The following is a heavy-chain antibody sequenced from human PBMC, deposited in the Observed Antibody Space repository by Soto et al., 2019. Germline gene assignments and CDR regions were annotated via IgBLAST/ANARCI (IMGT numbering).Heavy chain of an antibody. CDR1: GFFFSTYS. CDR2: VSYDGSTN. V-gene: IGHV3-30-3*01. Sequence: LRLSCAASGFFFSTYSMHWVRQAPGKGLEWVAMVSYDGSTNSYADSVKGRFTIFRANSNNTMYMQMNSLRSEDAAVYYCARGGYSGYALDYWGQGTPVTVSS. D-gene: IGHD5-12*01. J-gene: IGHJ4*02. CDR3: ARGGYSGYALDY.